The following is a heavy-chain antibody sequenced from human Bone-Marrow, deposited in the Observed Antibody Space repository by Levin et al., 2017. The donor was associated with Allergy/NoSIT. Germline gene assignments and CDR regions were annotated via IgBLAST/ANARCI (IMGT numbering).Heavy chain of an antibody. CDR1: GNTFTGYY. CDR2: IITNSGGT. J-gene: IGHJ4*02. CDR3: ASRGKRVGRGVLAY. D-gene: IGHD3-10*01. V-gene: IGHV1-2*02. Sequence: PPASVKVSCKASGNTFTGYYMHWVRQAPGQGLEWVGWIITNSGGTNYAQKFQGRVTMTRDTSISTAYMELNSLRSDDTAVYYCASRGKRVGRGVLAYWGEGTLVTVSS.